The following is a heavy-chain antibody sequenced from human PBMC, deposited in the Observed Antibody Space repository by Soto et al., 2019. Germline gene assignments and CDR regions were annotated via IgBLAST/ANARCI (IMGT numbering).Heavy chain of an antibody. CDR3: ARGPYRNTYNWFDS. D-gene: IGHD5-12*01. J-gene: IGHJ5*02. CDR2: ISGSGLTI. CDR1: GFIFSDYE. Sequence: PGGSLRLSCAASGFIFSDYEINWVRQAPGKGLEWVSYISGSGLTIYYADSVKGRFTISRDNAKNSLYLQMNSLGVEDTAVYYCARGPYRNTYNWFDSWGQGALVTVSS. V-gene: IGHV3-48*03.